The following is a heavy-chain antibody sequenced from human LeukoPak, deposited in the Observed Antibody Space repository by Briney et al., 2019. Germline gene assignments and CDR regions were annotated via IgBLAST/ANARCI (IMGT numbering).Heavy chain of an antibody. D-gene: IGHD2-2*01. V-gene: IGHV3-7*01. CDR1: EFTLSPYW. J-gene: IGHJ4*02. CDR2: IKRDGSEK. CDR3: ARVDGSYTSPRFDY. Sequence: PGGSLRLSCAASEFTLSPYWMSWVRQPPGEGLEWVANIKRDGSEKYYEDSVKGRFTISRDNTKNSLFLQMNSLRAEDTAMYYCARVDGSYTSPRFDYWGQGTLVTVSS.